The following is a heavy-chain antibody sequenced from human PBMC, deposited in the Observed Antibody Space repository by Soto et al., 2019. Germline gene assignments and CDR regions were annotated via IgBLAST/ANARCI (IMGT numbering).Heavy chain of an antibody. CDR1: GYTFTSYY. J-gene: IGHJ6*02. CDR3: ARDSLQWLVV. D-gene: IGHD6-19*01. V-gene: IGHV1-46*01. Sequence: QVQLVQSGAEVKKPGASVKVSCKASGYTFTSYYMHWVRQAPGQGLEWMGIINPSGGSTSYAQKFQGRVTMTRETSTSTVYMELSSLRSEDTAVYYWARDSLQWLVVWGQGTTVTVAS. CDR2: INPSGGST.